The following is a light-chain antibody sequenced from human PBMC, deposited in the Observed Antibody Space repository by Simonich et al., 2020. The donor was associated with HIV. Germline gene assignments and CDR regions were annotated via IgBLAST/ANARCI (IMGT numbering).Light chain of an antibody. J-gene: IGKJ4*01. CDR3: QLYGSLALT. CDR2: GAA. CDR1: QSVSSK. V-gene: IGKV3-15*01. Sequence: EIVMTQSPATLSVSPGERATLSCRASQSVSSKLAWYQQKPGQAPRLLIYGAATRATGYPARFSGSGSGTDFTLTISRLEPEDFAVYHCQLYGSLALTFGGGTKVEIK.